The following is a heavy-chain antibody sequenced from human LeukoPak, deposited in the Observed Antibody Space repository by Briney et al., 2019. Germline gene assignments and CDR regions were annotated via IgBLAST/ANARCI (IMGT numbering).Heavy chain of an antibody. CDR1: GGSISSGGYS. J-gene: IGHJ3*02. D-gene: IGHD6-13*01. CDR2: IYYSGST. CDR3: ARGVIFVAAAAPDAFDI. V-gene: IGHV4-30-4*07. Sequence: SQTLSLTCAVSGGSISSGGYSWSWIRQPPGKGLEWIGYIYYSGSTYYNPSLKSRVTISVDTSKNQFSLKLSSVTAADTAVYYCARGVIFVAAAAPDAFDIWGQGTMVTVSS.